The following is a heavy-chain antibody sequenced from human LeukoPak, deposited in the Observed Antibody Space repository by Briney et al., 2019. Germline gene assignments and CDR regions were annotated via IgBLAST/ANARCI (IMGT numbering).Heavy chain of an antibody. CDR3: ARDSPFGDAGP. CDR1: GFTFSSYS. CDR2: ISSSSSYI. J-gene: IGHJ5*02. D-gene: IGHD3-10*01. V-gene: IGHV3-21*01. Sequence: GGSLRLSCAASGFTFSSYSMNWVRQAPGKGLEWVSSISSSSSYIYYADSVKGRFTISRDNAKNSLYLQMNSLRAEDTAVYYCARDSPFGDAGPWGQGTLVTASS.